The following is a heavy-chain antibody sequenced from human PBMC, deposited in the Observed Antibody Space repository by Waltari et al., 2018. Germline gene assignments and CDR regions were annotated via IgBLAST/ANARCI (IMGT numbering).Heavy chain of an antibody. J-gene: IGHJ4*02. D-gene: IGHD2-21*02. CDR2: INHSGST. Sequence: QVQLQQWGAGLLKPSETLSLTCAVYGGSFSGYYWCWIRPPPGKGMEWIGEINHSGSTNYNPSLKSRVTISVDTSKNQFSLKLSSVTAADTAVYYCARALAYCGGDCYSTRYYFDYWGQGTLVTVSS. V-gene: IGHV4-34*01. CDR1: GGSFSGYY. CDR3: ARALAYCGGDCYSTRYYFDY.